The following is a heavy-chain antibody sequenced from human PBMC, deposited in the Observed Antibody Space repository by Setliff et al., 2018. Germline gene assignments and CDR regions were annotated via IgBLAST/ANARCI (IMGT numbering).Heavy chain of an antibody. J-gene: IGHJ4*02. Sequence: SETLSLTCTVSGGSISSSSYYWGWIRQPPGKGLEWIGSIYYSGSTYYSPSLKSRVTMFVDTSKNQFSLKLTSVTAADTAMYYCARFTKYTYGPFDYWGQGTLVTVSS. CDR1: GGSISSSSYY. CDR2: IYYSGST. CDR3: ARFTKYTYGPFDY. D-gene: IGHD5-18*01. V-gene: IGHV4-39*01.